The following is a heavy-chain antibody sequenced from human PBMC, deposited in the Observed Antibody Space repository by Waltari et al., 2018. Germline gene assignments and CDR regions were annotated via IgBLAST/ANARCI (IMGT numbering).Heavy chain of an antibody. J-gene: IGHJ4*02. Sequence: VHLLESGGGVVRPGGSLKLPCKVSGFISSRYNMFWFRHPPGLAMEWGSLIRFDGGQKYYADSVKGRFTVSRDNSRDTLYLQMTGLTSVDTATYFCASEVSFSSPSFWGRGTLVTVSS. CDR3: ASEVSFSSPSF. CDR2: IRFDGGQK. D-gene: IGHD3-3*02. CDR1: GFISSRYN. V-gene: IGHV3-30*02.